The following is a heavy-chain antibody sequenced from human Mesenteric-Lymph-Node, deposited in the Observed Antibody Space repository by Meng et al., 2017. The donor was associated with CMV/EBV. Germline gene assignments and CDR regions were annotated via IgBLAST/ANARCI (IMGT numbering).Heavy chain of an antibody. Sequence: GGSLRLSCAASGFSFNHFAMHWVRQAPGKGLVWVSCVNSDGSTTSYADSVKGRFTISRDNAKNTLYLQINSLRAEDTAVYYCARDLLPIVWGQGTLVTVSS. D-gene: IGHD2-15*01. CDR3: ARDLLPIV. CDR2: VNSDGSTT. CDR1: GFSFNHFA. V-gene: IGHV3-74*01. J-gene: IGHJ4*02.